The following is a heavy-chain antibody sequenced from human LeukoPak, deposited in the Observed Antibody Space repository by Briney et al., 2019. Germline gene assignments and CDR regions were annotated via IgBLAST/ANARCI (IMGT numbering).Heavy chain of an antibody. CDR3: ARHLFGESKIAEYFQH. Sequence: SVKVSCKASGGTFSSYAISWVRQAPGQGLEWMGGIIPIFGTANYAQKFQGRVTITADESTSTAYMELSSLRSEDTAVYYCARHLFGESKIAEYFQHWGQGTLVTVSS. D-gene: IGHD3-10*02. J-gene: IGHJ1*01. CDR1: GGTFSSYA. CDR2: IIPIFGTA. V-gene: IGHV1-69*13.